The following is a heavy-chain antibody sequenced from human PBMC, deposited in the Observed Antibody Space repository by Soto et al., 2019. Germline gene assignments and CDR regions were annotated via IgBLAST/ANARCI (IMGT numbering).Heavy chain of an antibody. Sequence: QVHLVESGGGLVKPGGSLRLSCAVSGFTFSDYYMSWIRQAPGKGLEWVAYISSGGTTIYYGDSVKGRFAISRDNAKNSLYLQMNSLRAEDTAVYYCSRGYDILTGYSPFDYWGQGTLVTVSS. D-gene: IGHD3-9*01. CDR1: GFTFSDYY. CDR2: ISSGGTTI. J-gene: IGHJ4*02. CDR3: SRGYDILTGYSPFDY. V-gene: IGHV3-11*01.